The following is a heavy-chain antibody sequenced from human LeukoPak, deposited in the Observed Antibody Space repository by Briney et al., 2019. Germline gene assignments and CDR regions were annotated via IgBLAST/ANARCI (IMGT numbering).Heavy chain of an antibody. J-gene: IGHJ4*02. CDR1: GYTFTSYY. CDR3: QTSGATATAYYFDY. Sequence: GASVKVSCKASGYTFTSYYMHWVRQAPGQGLEWMGIINPSGGSTSYAQKFQGRVTMTRDTSTSTVYMEPSSLRSEDTAVYYCQTSGATATAYYFDYWGQGTLVTVSS. CDR2: INPSGGST. D-gene: IGHD1-26*01. V-gene: IGHV1-46*01.